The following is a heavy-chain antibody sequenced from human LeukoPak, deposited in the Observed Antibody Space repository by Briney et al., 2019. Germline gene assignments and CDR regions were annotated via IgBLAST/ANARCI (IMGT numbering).Heavy chain of an antibody. D-gene: IGHD2-15*01. J-gene: IGHJ4*02. Sequence: PGGALRLSCTASGFTFSSYSMNWVRQAQGKGLEWVSYISSSGSTIYYADSVKGRFTISRDNAKSSLYLQMNSLRAEDTAVYYCARDLSLYCSGGSCYSLNYWGQGTLVTVSS. CDR3: ARDLSLYCSGGSCYSLNY. CDR2: ISSSGSTI. V-gene: IGHV3-48*04. CDR1: GFTFSSYS.